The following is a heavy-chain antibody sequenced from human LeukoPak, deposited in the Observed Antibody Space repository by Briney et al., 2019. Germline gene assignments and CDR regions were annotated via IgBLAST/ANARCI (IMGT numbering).Heavy chain of an antibody. D-gene: IGHD3-10*01. CDR3: ARSSFRAMVRGVNWFDP. V-gene: IGHV4-39*01. CDR2: IYYSGST. Sequence: KPSETLSLTCTVSGGSISSSSYYWGWIRQPPGKGLEWIGSIYYSGSTYYNPSLKSRVTISVDTSKNQFSLKLSSVTAADTAVYYCARSSFRAMVRGVNWFDPWGQGTLVTVSS. CDR1: GGSISSSSYY. J-gene: IGHJ5*02.